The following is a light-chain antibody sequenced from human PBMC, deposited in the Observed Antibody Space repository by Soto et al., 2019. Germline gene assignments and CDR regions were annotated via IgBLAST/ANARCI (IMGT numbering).Light chain of an antibody. CDR2: DAS. CDR3: QHRHN. Sequence: ALTQSPATLSLSPGERATLSCRASQSVGNFLTWYQQKPGQPATLLIYDASIRAAGFPARFSGSGSGTDFTLTISSLGPGDYAVDYCQHRHNFGPGTKVDLK. V-gene: IGKV3-11*01. J-gene: IGKJ3*01. CDR1: QSVGNF.